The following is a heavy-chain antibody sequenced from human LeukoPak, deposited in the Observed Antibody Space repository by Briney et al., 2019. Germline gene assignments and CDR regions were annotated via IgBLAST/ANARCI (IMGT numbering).Heavy chain of an antibody. D-gene: IGHD3-10*01. CDR1: GYTFTGYY. J-gene: IGHJ3*02. CDR3: ARGGRVLLWFGGGQNAFDI. CDR2: INPNSGGT. Sequence: ASVKVSCKASGYTFTGYYMHWVRQAPGQGLEWMGWINPNSGGTNYAQKFQGRVTMTRDTSISTAYMELSRLRSDDTAVYYCARGGRVLLWFGGGQNAFDIWGQGTMVTVSS. V-gene: IGHV1-2*02.